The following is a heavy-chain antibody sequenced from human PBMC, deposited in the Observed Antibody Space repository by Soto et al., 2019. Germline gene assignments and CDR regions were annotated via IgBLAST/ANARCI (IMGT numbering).Heavy chain of an antibody. J-gene: IGHJ4*02. CDR2: IYSSGST. Sequence: EVQLVESGGGLIQPGGSLRLSCAASGFTVSSNDMSWVRQAPGKGLEWVSLIYSSGSTDYADSVKGRFTISRENSKNTLSLQMNSLRAEDTAVYYCARRPLNSNGGYWGQGTLVTVSS. CDR3: ARRPLNSNGGY. CDR1: GFTVSSND. D-gene: IGHD3-22*01. V-gene: IGHV3-53*01.